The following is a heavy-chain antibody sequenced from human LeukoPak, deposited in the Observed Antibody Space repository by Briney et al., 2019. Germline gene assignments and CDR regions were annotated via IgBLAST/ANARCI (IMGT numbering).Heavy chain of an antibody. Sequence: PSETLSLTCTVSGGSVSSHYWSWIRQPPGKGLEWIGYIYYSGSTNYNPSLKSRVTISVDTSKNQFSLKLSSVTAADTAVYYCASASSGYSIFDYWGQGTLVTVSS. CDR3: ASASSGYSIFDY. D-gene: IGHD3-22*01. J-gene: IGHJ4*02. CDR1: GGSVSSHY. V-gene: IGHV4-59*02. CDR2: IYYSGST.